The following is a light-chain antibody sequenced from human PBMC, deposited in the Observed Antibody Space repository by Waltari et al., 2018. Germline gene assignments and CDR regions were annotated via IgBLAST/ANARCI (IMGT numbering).Light chain of an antibody. CDR3: AAWDDSLNGWV. CDR2: GNE. CDR1: SSNIGSNT. J-gene: IGLJ3*02. V-gene: IGLV1-44*01. Sequence: QSVLTQPPSASGTPGLRVTISCSGSSSNIGSNTGNWYKNLPGRAPKLLIYGNEQRPSGGPDRISGSKSGSSASLAINGLQSEDEADYYCAAWDDSLNGWVFGGGTKLTVL.